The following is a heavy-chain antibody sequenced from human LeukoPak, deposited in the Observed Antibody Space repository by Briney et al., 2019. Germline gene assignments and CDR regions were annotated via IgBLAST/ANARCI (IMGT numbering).Heavy chain of an antibody. CDR2: INPNSGGT. Sequence: GASVKVSCKASGYTFTGYYMHWVRQAPGQGLEWMGWINPNSGGTNYAQKFQGRVTMTRDASISTAYMELSRLRSDDTAVYYCARASRPYCSSTSCYHMDVWGQGTTVTVSS. D-gene: IGHD2-2*01. CDR1: GYTFTGYY. V-gene: IGHV1-2*02. J-gene: IGHJ6*02. CDR3: ARASRPYCSSTSCYHMDV.